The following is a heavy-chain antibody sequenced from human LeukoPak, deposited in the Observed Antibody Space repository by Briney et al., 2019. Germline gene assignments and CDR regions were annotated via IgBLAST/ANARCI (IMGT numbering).Heavy chain of an antibody. Sequence: GSIYYSGSTYYNPSLKSRVTISVDTSKNQFSLKLSSVTAADTAVYYCARGKWELRHFDYWGQGTLVTVSS. D-gene: IGHD1-26*01. J-gene: IGHJ4*02. CDR2: IYYSGST. CDR3: ARGKWELRHFDY. V-gene: IGHV4-39*07.